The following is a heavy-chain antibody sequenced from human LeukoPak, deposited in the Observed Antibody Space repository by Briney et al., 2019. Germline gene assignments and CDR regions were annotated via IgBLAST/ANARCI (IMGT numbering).Heavy chain of an antibody. CDR3: AKDGPLMIVGIPGAFDI. CDR1: GFTFKSAW. D-gene: IGHD3-22*01. Sequence: GGSLRLSCAASGFTFKSAWMTWVRQAPGKGLEWVSAISGSGGSTYYADSVKGRFTISRDNSKNTLYLQMNSLRAEDTAVYYCAKDGPLMIVGIPGAFDIWGQGTMVTVSS. V-gene: IGHV3-23*01. J-gene: IGHJ3*02. CDR2: ISGSGGST.